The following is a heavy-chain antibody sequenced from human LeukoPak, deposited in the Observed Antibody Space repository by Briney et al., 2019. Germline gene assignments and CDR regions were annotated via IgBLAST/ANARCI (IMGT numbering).Heavy chain of an antibody. CDR2: IYYSGST. J-gene: IGHJ6*02. CDR3: ARDRAATDLWNYYYGMDV. CDR1: GGSFSSYY. V-gene: IGHV4-59*01. Sequence: SETLSLTCTVSGGSFSSYYWSWIRQPPGKGLEWIGYIYYSGSTNYNPSLKSRVTISVDTSKNQFSLKLSSVTAADTAVYYCARDRAATDLWNYYYGMDVWGQGTTVTVSS. D-gene: IGHD3-3*01.